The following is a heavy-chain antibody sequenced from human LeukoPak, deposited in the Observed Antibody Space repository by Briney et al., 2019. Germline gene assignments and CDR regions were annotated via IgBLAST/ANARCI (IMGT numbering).Heavy chain of an antibody. J-gene: IGHJ4*02. V-gene: IGHV1-2*06. CDR1: GYTFTGYY. Sequence: GASVKVSCKASGYTFTGYYMHWVRQAPGQGLEWMGRNNPNSGGTNYAQKFQGRVTMTRDTSISTAYMELSRLRSDDTAVYYCARTTVAAAVDYWGQGTLVTVSS. D-gene: IGHD6-13*01. CDR3: ARTTVAAAVDY. CDR2: NNPNSGGT.